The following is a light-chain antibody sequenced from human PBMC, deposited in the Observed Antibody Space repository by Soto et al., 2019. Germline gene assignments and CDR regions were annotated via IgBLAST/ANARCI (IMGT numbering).Light chain of an antibody. V-gene: IGKV1-12*01. Sequence: DTQMTQSPSSVSASVGDRGNITCRSSEDISTWLAWYQQKPGKAPKLLLYAASTLQSGVPPTFSGSGSGTDFTLTISSLQPEDFATYYCQHADSFPPITFGQGTRLEIK. CDR2: AAS. J-gene: IGKJ5*01. CDR3: QHADSFPPIT. CDR1: EDISTW.